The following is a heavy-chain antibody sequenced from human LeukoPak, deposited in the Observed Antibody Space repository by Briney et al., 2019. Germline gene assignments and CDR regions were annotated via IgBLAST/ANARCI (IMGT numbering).Heavy chain of an antibody. Sequence: SETLSLTCTVSGGSISSYYWSWIQQPPGKGLEWIGYIYYSGSTNYNPSLKSRVTISVDTSKNQFSLKLSSVTAADTAVYYCARLDYGDRFGYWGQGTLVTVSS. CDR1: GGSISSYY. V-gene: IGHV4-59*08. D-gene: IGHD4-17*01. CDR2: IYYSGST. J-gene: IGHJ4*02. CDR3: ARLDYGDRFGY.